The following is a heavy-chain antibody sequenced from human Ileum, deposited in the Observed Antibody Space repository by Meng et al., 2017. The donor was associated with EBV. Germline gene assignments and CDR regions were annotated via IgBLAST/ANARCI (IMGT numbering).Heavy chain of an antibody. V-gene: IGHV1-8*02. J-gene: IGHJ5*02. CDR1: GYTFINHD. CDR3: ARGSGAGGRDWFDP. CDR2: MNSNSGNT. Sequence: QVRVVQFGAEVKKPGATMKVSCKASGYTFINHDIDWFRQAPGQGLEWMGWMNSNSGNTGYGQKFQDRVTMTRNTSISTAYMELSSLTSEDTALYYCARGSGAGGRDWFDPWGQGTLVTVSS. D-gene: IGHD3-16*01.